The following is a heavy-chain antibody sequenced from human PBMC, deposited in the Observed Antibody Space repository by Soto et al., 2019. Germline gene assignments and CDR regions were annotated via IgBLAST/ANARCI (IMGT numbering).Heavy chain of an antibody. CDR1: DDFVSSYD. CDR3: ARADYEIWTGSPTMDV. D-gene: IGHD3-9*01. Sequence: PSEALSLICTVSDDFVSSYDWNWIRQPAGKGLEWIGRVSTNVATNYNPSLESRVTMSVDTSKNQFSLKLTSVTAADTAVYFCARADYEIWTGSPTMDVWGQGTTVTVTS. V-gene: IGHV4-4*07. CDR2: VSTNVAT. J-gene: IGHJ6*02.